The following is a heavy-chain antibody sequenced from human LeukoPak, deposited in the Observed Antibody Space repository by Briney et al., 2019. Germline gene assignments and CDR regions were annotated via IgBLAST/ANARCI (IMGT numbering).Heavy chain of an antibody. D-gene: IGHD4-17*01. Sequence: GGSLRLSCAASGFTFSNAWMSWVRQAPGKGLEWVGRIKSKTDGGTTDYAAPVKGRFTISRDDSKNTLYLQMNSLKTEDTAVYYSTTDDYGDYGSWYFDLWGRGTLVTVSS. V-gene: IGHV3-15*01. J-gene: IGHJ2*01. CDR1: GFTFSNAW. CDR3: TTDDYGDYGSWYFDL. CDR2: IKSKTDGGTT.